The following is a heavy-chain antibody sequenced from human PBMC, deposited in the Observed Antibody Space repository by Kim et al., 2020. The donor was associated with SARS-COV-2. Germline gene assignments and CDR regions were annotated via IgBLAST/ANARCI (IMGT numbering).Heavy chain of an antibody. CDR1: GYTFTSYY. CDR3: ARDWMTRRKAAAGPNYYYYYGMDV. J-gene: IGHJ6*02. Sequence: ASVKVSCKASGYTFTSYYMHWVRQAPGQGLEWMGIINPSGGSTSYAQKFQGRVTMTRDTSTSTVYMELSSLRSEDTAVYYCARDWMTRRKAAAGPNYYYYYGMDVWGQGTTVTDSS. CDR2: INPSGGST. D-gene: IGHD6-13*01. V-gene: IGHV1-46*01.